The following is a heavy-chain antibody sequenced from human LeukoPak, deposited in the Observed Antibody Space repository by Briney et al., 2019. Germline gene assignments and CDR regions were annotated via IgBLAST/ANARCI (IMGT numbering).Heavy chain of an antibody. CDR2: ISAYNGNT. CDR1: GYTFTSYG. CDR3: AIDLPTLLLWFGQSEKTERSDY. J-gene: IGHJ4*02. Sequence: GASVKVSCKASGYTFTSYGISWVRQAPGQGLEWMGWISAYNGNTNYAQKLQGRVTMTTDTSTSTAYMELRSLRSDDTAVYYCAIDLPTLLLWFGQSEKTERSDYWGQGTLVTVSS. D-gene: IGHD3-10*01. V-gene: IGHV1-18*01.